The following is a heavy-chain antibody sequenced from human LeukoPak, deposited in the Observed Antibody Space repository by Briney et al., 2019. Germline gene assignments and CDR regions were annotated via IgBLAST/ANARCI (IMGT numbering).Heavy chain of an antibody. V-gene: IGHV3-21*01. J-gene: IGHJ3*02. CDR2: ISGSGGST. CDR3: ARVESRDCSSTSCHDAFDI. Sequence: GGSLRLSCATSGFTFSGYSMNWVRQAPGKGLEWVSAISGSGGSTYYADSVKGRFTISRDNAKNSLYLQMNSLRAEDAAVYYCARVESRDCSSTSCHDAFDIWGQGTMVTVSS. CDR1: GFTFSGYS. D-gene: IGHD2-2*01.